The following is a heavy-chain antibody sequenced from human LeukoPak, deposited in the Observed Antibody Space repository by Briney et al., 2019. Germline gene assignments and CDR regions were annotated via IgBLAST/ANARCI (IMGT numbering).Heavy chain of an antibody. J-gene: IGHJ6*03. CDR1: GGTFSSYA. D-gene: IGHD5-18*01. CDR3: ARGGYSYGSTYYYYYYMDV. Sequence: SVKVSCKASGGTFSSYAISWVRQAPGQGLEWMGGIIPIFGTANYAQKFQGRVTITTDESTSKAYMELSSLRSEDTAVYYCARGGYSYGSTYYYYYYMDVWGKGTTVTVSS. V-gene: IGHV1-69*05. CDR2: IIPIFGTA.